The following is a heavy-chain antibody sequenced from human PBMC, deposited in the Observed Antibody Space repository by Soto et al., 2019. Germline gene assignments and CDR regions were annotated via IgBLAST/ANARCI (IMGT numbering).Heavy chain of an antibody. V-gene: IGHV3-74*01. Sequence: GGSLRLSCAASGFTFSSYWMHWVRQPPGKGLVWVSRINSGGGSTTYADSVKGRFTISRDNAKNTLSLQMNSLRPEDTAVYYCARGLYSNYPDYWGQGTLVTVSS. J-gene: IGHJ4*02. CDR1: GFTFSSYW. CDR2: INSGGGST. D-gene: IGHD4-4*01. CDR3: ARGLYSNYPDY.